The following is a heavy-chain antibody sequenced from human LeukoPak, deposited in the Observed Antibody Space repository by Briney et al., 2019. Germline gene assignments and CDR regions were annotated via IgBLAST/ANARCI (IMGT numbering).Heavy chain of an antibody. CDR1: GFSLSTSGMC. D-gene: IGHD6-19*01. V-gene: IGHV2-70*11. J-gene: IGHJ5*02. CDR2: IDWDDDK. CDR3: ARTKRPNSSGWYNWFDP. Sequence: SGPALVKPTQTLTLTCTFSGFSLSTSGMCVSWIRQPPGKALEWLARIDWDDDKYYSTSLKTRLTISKDTSKNQVVLTMTNMDPVDTATYYCARTKRPNSSGWYNWFDPWGQGTLVTVSS.